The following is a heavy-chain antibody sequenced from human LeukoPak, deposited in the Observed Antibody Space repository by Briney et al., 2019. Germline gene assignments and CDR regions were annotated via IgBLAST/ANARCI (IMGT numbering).Heavy chain of an antibody. J-gene: IGHJ4*02. CDR2: IDPSDSYT. CDR3: ARRYDFWSGYYGFDY. V-gene: IGHV5-10-1*01. D-gene: IGHD3-3*01. CDR1: GYRFSHYW. Sequence: GGSLKNSRKGFGYRFSHYWISWVGQMPGKSLGWMGGIDPSDSYTNYSPSFQGHVTISADKSISTAYLQWSSLKASDTAMYYCARRYDFWSGYYGFDYWGQGTLVTVSS.